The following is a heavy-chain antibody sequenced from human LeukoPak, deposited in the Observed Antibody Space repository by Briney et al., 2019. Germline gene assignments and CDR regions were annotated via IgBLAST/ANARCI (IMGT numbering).Heavy chain of an antibody. J-gene: IGHJ4*02. D-gene: IGHD3-3*01. CDR3: AKGRYFWSGYGSDY. CDR2: ISGSGGST. Sequence: GGSLRLSCAASGFTSSSYAMSWVRQAPGKGLEWVSAISGSGGSTYYADSVKGRFTISRDNSKNTLYLQMNGLRAEDTAVYYCAKGRYFWSGYGSDYWGQGTLVTVSS. V-gene: IGHV3-23*01. CDR1: GFTSSSYA.